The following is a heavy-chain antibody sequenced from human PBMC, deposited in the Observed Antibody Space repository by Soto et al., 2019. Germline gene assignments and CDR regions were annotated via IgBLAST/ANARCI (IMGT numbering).Heavy chain of an antibody. J-gene: IGHJ4*02. CDR3: ASMYGDYVCY. Sequence: TSLTMSLTCTVAGGTIRSLSCYRGCIRQPPGKGLEWIGNIYYSGSTYYNPSLKSRVPISVDTSKKQFSLKLRSVTAADTAVYYCASMYGDYVCYWGQGTLVTVSS. CDR1: GGTIRSLSCY. CDR2: IYYSGST. D-gene: IGHD4-17*01. V-gene: IGHV4-39*01.